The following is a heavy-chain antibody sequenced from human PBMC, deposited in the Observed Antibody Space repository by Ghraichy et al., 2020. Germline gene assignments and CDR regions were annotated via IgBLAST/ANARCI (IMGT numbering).Heavy chain of an antibody. J-gene: IGHJ3*02. V-gene: IGHV1-69*13. CDR1: GGTFSSYA. Sequence: SVKVSCKASGGTFSSYAISWVRQAPGQGLEWMGGIIPIFGTANYAQKFQGRVTITADESTSTAYMELSSLRSEDTAVYYCARSYSSGWYGAFDIWGQGTMVTVSS. CDR2: IIPIFGTA. CDR3: ARSYSSGWYGAFDI. D-gene: IGHD6-19*01.